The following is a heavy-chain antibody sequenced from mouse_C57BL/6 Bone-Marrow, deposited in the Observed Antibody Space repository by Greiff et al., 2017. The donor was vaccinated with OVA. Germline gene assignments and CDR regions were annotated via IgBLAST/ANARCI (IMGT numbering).Heavy chain of an antibody. J-gene: IGHJ2*01. V-gene: IGHV1-80*01. CDR1: GYAFSSYW. CDR3: ARDYYGSSLGRYFDY. Sequence: VQLQQSGAELVKPGASVKISCKASGYAFSSYWMNWVKQRPGKGLEWIGQIYPGDGDTNYNGKFKGKATLTAEKSSSTASMQLSSLTSEDSAVYFCARDYYGSSLGRYFDYWGQGTTLTVSS. CDR2: IYPGDGDT. D-gene: IGHD1-1*01.